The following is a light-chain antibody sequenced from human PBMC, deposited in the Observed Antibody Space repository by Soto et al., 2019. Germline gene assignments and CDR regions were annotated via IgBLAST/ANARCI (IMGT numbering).Light chain of an antibody. Sequence: QSVLTQPPSAASTPGQRVTLSCSGSSSNIGTFYVYWYQHLPGTAPRLLIYLDTQRPSGVPDRFSGSKSGNTASLTVSGLQAEDEADYYCSSYAGSSNVFGTGTKVTVL. J-gene: IGLJ1*01. V-gene: IGLV1-47*02. CDR2: LDT. CDR1: SSNIGTFY. CDR3: SSYAGSSNV.